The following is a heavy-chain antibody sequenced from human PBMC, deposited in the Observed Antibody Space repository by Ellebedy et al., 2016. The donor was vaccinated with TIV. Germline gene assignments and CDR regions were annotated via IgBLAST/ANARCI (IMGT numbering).Heavy chain of an antibody. J-gene: IGHJ6*02. CDR2: IDWDDDF. CDR1: GFLLSTSGMF. V-gene: IGHV2-70*11. Sequence: SGPTLVKPTETLTLTCTFSGFLLSTSGMFVSWIRQPPGGALEWLARIDWDDDFYFNTSLKTRLTISKDTSKNQVFLTMTNVDPVDTGTFYCARSPGPVYGMDVWGQGTAVTVSS. CDR3: ARSPGPVYGMDV.